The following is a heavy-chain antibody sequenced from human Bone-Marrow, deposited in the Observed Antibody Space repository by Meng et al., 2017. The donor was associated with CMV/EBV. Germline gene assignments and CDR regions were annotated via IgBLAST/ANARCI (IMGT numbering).Heavy chain of an antibody. J-gene: IGHJ6*02. D-gene: IGHD2-2*01. CDR2: INPSGGST. CDR1: GYTFTSYY. V-gene: IGHV1-46*01. CDR3: AGRLPRKYQLLLPYYYYDMDV. Sequence: ASVKVTCKASGYTFTSYYMHWVRQAPGQGLEWMGIINPSGGSTSYAKKFQGRVTMTRDTSTSTVYRELSSLRSEDTAVYYCAGRLPRKYQLLLPYYYYDMDVWGQGTTVTVSS.